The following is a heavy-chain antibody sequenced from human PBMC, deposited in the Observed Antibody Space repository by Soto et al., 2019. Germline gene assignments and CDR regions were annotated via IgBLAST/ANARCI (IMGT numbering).Heavy chain of an antibody. CDR1: SGSIRSGGFY. CDR2: ISASGSP. V-gene: IGHV4-31*01. D-gene: IGHD3-9*01. J-gene: IGHJ5*02. Sequence: QVQLQESGPGLVMPSQTLSLTCTVSSGSIRSGGFYWNWLRRQPGKGLEWIGYISASGSPSSNPYLWRKLTLSVDTSSNQFSLRLSSVTAADTALYYCARGADIKYNRFDPWGQGILVTVSS. CDR3: ARGADIKYNRFDP.